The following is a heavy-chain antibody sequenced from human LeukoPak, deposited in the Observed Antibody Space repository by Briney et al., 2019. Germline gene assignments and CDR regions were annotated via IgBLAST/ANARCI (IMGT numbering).Heavy chain of an antibody. V-gene: IGHV1-8*01. CDR1: GYTFTSYD. CDR2: MNPNSGNT. CDR3: ASWTHCSGGSCYSGSAY. J-gene: IGHJ4*02. Sequence: ASVKVSCKASGYTFTSYDINWVRQATGQGLEWMGWMNPNSGNTGYAQKFQGRVTMTEDTSTDTAYMELSSLRSEDTAVYYCASWTHCSGGSCYSGSAYWGQGTLVTVSS. D-gene: IGHD2-15*01.